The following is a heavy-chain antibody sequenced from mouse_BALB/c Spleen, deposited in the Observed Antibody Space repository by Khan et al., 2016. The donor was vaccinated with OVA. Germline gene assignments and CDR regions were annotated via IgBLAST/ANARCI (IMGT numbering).Heavy chain of an antibody. D-gene: IGHD1-1*01. CDR1: GFSLTNYG. CDR3: ARPYYGSAWFAY. CDR2: IWAGGST. V-gene: IGHV2-9*02. Sequence: QVQLKESGPGLVAPSQSLSITCTVSGFSLTNYGVHWVRQPPREGLKWLGVIWAGGSTNYNSALMSRLSISKDNSKSQVFLKMNSLQTNDTAMYYCARPYYGSAWFAYWGQGTLVTVSA. J-gene: IGHJ3*01.